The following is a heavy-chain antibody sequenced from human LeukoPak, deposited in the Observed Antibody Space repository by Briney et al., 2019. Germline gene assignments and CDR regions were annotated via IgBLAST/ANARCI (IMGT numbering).Heavy chain of an antibody. CDR3: ARVLRAASWRSYDY. V-gene: IGHV4-59*01. CDR2: IYYSGST. J-gene: IGHJ4*02. D-gene: IGHD5-18*01. Sequence: PSETLSLTCTVSGGSISSYYWSWIRQPPGKGLEWIGYIYYSGSTNYNPSLKSRVTTSIDTSRNQFSLRLNSMTAADTAVYYCARVLRAASWRSYDYWGQGSLVTVSS. CDR1: GGSISSYY.